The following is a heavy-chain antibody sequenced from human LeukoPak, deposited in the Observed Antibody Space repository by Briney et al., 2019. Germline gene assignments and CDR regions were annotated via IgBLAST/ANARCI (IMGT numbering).Heavy chain of an antibody. CDR2: ISGSGGSS. CDR1: GFTFSSYA. Sequence: GGSLRLSCAASGFTFSSYAMTWVRQAPGKGLEWVSGISGSGGSSYYADSEKGRFTISRDNSKNTLYLQMNSLRAEDTAVYYCARGYSNYGYTFDIWGQGTMVTVSS. J-gene: IGHJ3*02. D-gene: IGHD4-11*01. CDR3: ARGYSNYGYTFDI. V-gene: IGHV3-23*01.